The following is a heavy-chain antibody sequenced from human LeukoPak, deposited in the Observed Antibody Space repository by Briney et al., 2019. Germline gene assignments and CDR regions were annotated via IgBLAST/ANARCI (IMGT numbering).Heavy chain of an antibody. Sequence: ASVKVSCKASGYTFISYGITWVRQAPGQGLEWMGRINPNSGGTNYAQKFQGRVTMTRDTSISAAYMELSRLRSDDTAVYYCARDRYSGGWYKDEIDYWGQGTLVTVSS. CDR3: ARDRYSGGWYKDEIDY. CDR2: INPNSGGT. V-gene: IGHV1-2*06. CDR1: GYTFISYG. D-gene: IGHD6-19*01. J-gene: IGHJ4*02.